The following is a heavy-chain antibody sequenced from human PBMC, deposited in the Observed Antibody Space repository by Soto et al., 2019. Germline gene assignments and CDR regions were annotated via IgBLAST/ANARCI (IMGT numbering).Heavy chain of an antibody. J-gene: IGHJ6*02. CDR3: ARGIIQLWYPMDV. CDR2: ISYDGSNK. D-gene: IGHD5-18*01. V-gene: IGHV3-30-3*01. Sequence: QVQLVESGGGVVQPGRSLRLSCAASGFTFSSYAMHWVRQAPGKGLEWVAVISYDGSNKYYADSVKSRFTISRDNSKNTVYVQMNSLRAEDTAVYYCARGIIQLWYPMDVWGQGTTVTVSS. CDR1: GFTFSSYA.